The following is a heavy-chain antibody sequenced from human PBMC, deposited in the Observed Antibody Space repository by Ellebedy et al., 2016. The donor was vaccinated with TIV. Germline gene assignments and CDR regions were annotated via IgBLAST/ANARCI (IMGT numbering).Heavy chain of an antibody. CDR3: ARSILSTLTSGWYRPMDV. CDR2: IYHSGTT. D-gene: IGHD6-19*01. CDR1: GGSISGTYTSYY. Sequence: SETLSLXXNVSGGSISGTYTSYYWGWVRQPPGKGLEWIGEIYHSGTTNYNPSLKSRATISVDKSQNQFSLKVTSVTAADTAVYYCARSILSTLTSGWYRPMDVWGQGTTVTVSS. V-gene: IGHV4-39*07. J-gene: IGHJ6*02.